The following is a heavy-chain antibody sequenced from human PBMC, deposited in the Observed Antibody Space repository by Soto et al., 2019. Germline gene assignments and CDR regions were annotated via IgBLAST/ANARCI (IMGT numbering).Heavy chain of an antibody. J-gene: IGHJ6*03. Sequence: QVQLQQWGAGLLKPSETLSLTCAVYGGSFSGYQWSWIRQTPGKGLEWIGEINDSGNINYNPSLKSRVTILLDTPKKQISLKLSSVTAADWAVYYCARGLILWFGELSRRGGYYYYMDVWGKGNTVTVSS. CDR2: INDSGNI. D-gene: IGHD3-10*01. CDR3: ARGLILWFGELSRRGGYYYYMDV. CDR1: GGSFSGYQ. V-gene: IGHV4-34*01.